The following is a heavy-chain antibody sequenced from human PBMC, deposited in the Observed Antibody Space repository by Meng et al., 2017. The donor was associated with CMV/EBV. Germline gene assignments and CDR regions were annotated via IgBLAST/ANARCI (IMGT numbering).Heavy chain of an antibody. CDR3: ARINTAMAHFDY. CDR2: IYYSGST. CDR1: GGSVSSGSYY. J-gene: IGHJ4*02. Sequence: VSGGSVSSGSYYWSWTRQSPGKGLEWIGYIYYSGSTNYNPSLKSRVTISVDTSKNQFSLKLSPVTAADTAVYYCARINTAMAHFDYWGQGTLVTVSS. D-gene: IGHD5-18*01. V-gene: IGHV4-61*01.